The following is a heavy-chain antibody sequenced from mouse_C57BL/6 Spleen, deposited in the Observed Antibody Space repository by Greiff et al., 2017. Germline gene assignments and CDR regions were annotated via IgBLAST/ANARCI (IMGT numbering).Heavy chain of an antibody. CDR1: GYTFTDYE. CDR2: IDPETGGT. CDR3: TRAGSALLNFDY. J-gene: IGHJ2*01. Sequence: QVQLKQSGAELVRPGASVTLSCKASGYTFTDYEMHWVKQTPVHGLEWIGAIDPETGGTAYNQKFKGKAILTADKSSSTAYMELRSLTSEDSAVYYCTRAGSALLNFDYWGQGTTLTVSS. D-gene: IGHD2-10*01. V-gene: IGHV1-15*01.